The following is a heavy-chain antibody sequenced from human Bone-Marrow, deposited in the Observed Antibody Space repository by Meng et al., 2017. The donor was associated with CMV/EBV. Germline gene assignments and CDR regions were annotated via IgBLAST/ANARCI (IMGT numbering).Heavy chain of an antibody. CDR3: AARGKYCSSTSCYQH. CDR1: GYTFTSYG. D-gene: IGHD2-2*01. CDR2: ISAYNGNT. J-gene: IGHJ1*01. V-gene: IGHV1-18*01. Sequence: ASVKVSCKASGYTFTSYGISWVRQAPGQGLEWMGWISAYNGNTNYAQKLQGRVTMTPDTSTSTAYMELRSLRSDDTAVYYCAARGKYCSSTSCYQHWGQSTLVTVSS.